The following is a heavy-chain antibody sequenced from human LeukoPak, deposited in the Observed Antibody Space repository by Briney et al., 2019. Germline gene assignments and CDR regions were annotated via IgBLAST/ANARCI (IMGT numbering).Heavy chain of an antibody. D-gene: IGHD2-2*02. Sequence: GESLKISCKGSGYSFTSYWIGWVRQMPGKGLEWMGIIYPGDSDTRYSPSFQGQVTISADKSISTAYLQWSSLKASDTAMYYCARFTVVVPAAITLGYMDVWGKGTTVTVSS. J-gene: IGHJ6*03. CDR2: IYPGDSDT. V-gene: IGHV5-51*01. CDR1: GYSFTSYW. CDR3: ARFTVVVPAAITLGYMDV.